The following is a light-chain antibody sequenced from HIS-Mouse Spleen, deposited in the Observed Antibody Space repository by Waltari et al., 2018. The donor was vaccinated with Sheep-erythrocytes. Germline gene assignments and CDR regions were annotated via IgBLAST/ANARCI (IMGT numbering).Light chain of an antibody. CDR1: TLGHQY. J-gene: IGLJ2*01. CDR2: QDS. CDR3: QAWDSSTAV. V-gene: IGLV3-1*01. Sequence: SYELTQPPSVSVSPGPTARIPRPAQTLGHQYACCFQQKPVKSPVLVSDQDSKRPSGIPERFSGSNSGNTATLTISGTQAMDEADYYCQAWDSSTAVFGGGTKLTVL.